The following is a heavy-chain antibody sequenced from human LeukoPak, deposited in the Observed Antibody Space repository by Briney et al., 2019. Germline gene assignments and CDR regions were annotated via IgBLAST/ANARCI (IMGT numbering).Heavy chain of an antibody. Sequence: QPGGSLRLSCAASGFIFSGYPVHWVRQTSGKGLEWVGRITSKARDYATAYAASVKGRFTVSRDDSRNTAYLQMNSLKTEDTAVYYCARGAGPEYPLYGMDVWGQGTTVTVSS. J-gene: IGHJ6*02. CDR2: ITSKARDYAT. V-gene: IGHV3-73*01. D-gene: IGHD6-6*01. CDR1: GFIFSGYP. CDR3: ARGAGPEYPLYGMDV.